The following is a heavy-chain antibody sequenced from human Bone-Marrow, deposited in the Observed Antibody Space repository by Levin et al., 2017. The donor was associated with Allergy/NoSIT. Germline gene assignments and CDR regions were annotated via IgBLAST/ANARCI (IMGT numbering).Heavy chain of an antibody. CDR3: ARDGLLEEVWFATPPPRDKWPDP. Sequence: GESLKISCKASGYTFTSYGITWVRQAPGHGLEWMGWINTYNGDTKYAQNLQGRVTMTTDTSTGTAHMEVRKLSFADTAVYFCARDGLLEEVWFATPPPRDKWPDPWGQGTLVTVSS. CDR1: GYTFTSYG. D-gene: IGHD3-10*01. V-gene: IGHV1-18*01. CDR2: INTYNGDT. J-gene: IGHJ5*02.